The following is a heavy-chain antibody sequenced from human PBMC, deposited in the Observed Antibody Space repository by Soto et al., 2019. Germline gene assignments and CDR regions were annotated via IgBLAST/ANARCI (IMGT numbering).Heavy chain of an antibody. D-gene: IGHD3-9*01. J-gene: IGHJ4*02. CDR2: IYYSGST. V-gene: IGHV4-59*01. CDR1: GGSIISYY. Sequence: SETLSLTCTVAGGSIISYYWSWIRQPPGKGLEWIGYIYYSGSTNYNPSLKSRVTISVDTSKNQFSLKLSSVTAADTAVYYCAIAYYDILTGYYIAYWGQGTLVTVSS. CDR3: AIAYYDILTGYYIAY.